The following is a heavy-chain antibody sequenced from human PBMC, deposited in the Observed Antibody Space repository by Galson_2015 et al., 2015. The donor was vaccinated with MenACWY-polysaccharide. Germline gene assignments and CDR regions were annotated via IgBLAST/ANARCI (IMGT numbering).Heavy chain of an antibody. V-gene: IGHV3-48*02. CDR2: IGRSGSPI. J-gene: IGHJ4*03. CDR3: ARDRPDYDVLTGSFEY. D-gene: IGHD3-9*01. CDR1: GFSFSTYP. Sequence: SLRLSCAASGFSFSTYPLNWVRQAPGKGLEWLSYIGRSGSPIYYADSVKGRFTISRDNAKNSLYLQMNSLRDEDTAVYYCARDRPDYDVLTGSFEYWGQGTVVTVSS.